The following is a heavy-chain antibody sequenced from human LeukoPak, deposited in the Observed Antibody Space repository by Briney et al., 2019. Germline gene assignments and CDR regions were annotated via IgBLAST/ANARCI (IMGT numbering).Heavy chain of an antibody. CDR2: ISGSGGAT. CDR1: GFTFNNYA. CDR3: ASLDYFDSSDYGDY. Sequence: GGSLRLSCAASGFTFNNYAMSWVRQAPGKGLEWVSAISGSGGATYYADSVKGRFTISRDNSKNTLYLQMNSLRAEDTALYYCASLDYFDSSDYGDYWGQGTLVAVSS. J-gene: IGHJ4*02. V-gene: IGHV3-23*01. D-gene: IGHD3-22*01.